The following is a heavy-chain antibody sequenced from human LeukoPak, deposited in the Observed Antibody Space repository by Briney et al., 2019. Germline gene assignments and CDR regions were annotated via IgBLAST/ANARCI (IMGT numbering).Heavy chain of an antibody. CDR2: ITASGTAM. CDR3: ASSGSYRFDY. V-gene: IGHV3-48*02. CDR1: GFTFSSYS. D-gene: IGHD1-26*01. Sequence: PGGSLRLSCAASGFTFSSYSMNWVRQAPGKGLEWVSHITASGTAMLYADSVKGRFTISRDNAKNSPYLQMNSLRDEDTAVYYCASSGSYRFDYWGQGTLVTVSS. J-gene: IGHJ4*02.